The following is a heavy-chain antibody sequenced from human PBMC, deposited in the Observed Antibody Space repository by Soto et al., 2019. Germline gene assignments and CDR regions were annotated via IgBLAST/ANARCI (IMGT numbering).Heavy chain of an antibody. D-gene: IGHD3-22*01. V-gene: IGHV3-74*01. Sequence: EVQLVESGGGLVQPGGSLRLSCAASGFTFSSYWMHWVRQALGKGLVWVSRINIDGSSTSYADSVKGRFTISRDNAKNTLYLQMNSLRAEDTAVYYCARDRYYDSVYYGMDVWGQGTTVTVSS. J-gene: IGHJ6*02. CDR3: ARDRYYDSVYYGMDV. CDR1: GFTFSSYW. CDR2: INIDGSST.